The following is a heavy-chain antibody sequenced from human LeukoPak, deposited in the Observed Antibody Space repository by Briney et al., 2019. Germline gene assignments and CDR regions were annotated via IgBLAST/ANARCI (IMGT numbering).Heavy chain of an antibody. CDR2: ISGSGGST. Sequence: GGSLRLSCAASGFTFSSYATSWVRQAPGKGLEWVSAISGSGGSTYYADSVKGRFTISRDNSKNTLYLQMNSLRAEDTAVYYCAKGATRRGRSTPYYFDYWGQGTLVTVSS. CDR1: GFTFSSYA. CDR3: AKGATRRGRSTPYYFDY. D-gene: IGHD2-15*01. J-gene: IGHJ4*02. V-gene: IGHV3-23*01.